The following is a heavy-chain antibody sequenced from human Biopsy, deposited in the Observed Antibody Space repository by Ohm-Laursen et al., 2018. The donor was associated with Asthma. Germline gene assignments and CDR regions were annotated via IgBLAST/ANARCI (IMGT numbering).Heavy chain of an antibody. CDR3: ARSDGAFPWVPF. D-gene: IGHD3-10*01. CDR2: YSGNT. Sequence: GTLSLTCSVFGGSVSSPSHYWSWIRQSPGKGLEWIGYYSGNTNYHPSLKNRVTISVDTSTNQFSLHLSSVTAADTATYYCARSDGAFPWVPFWGQGILVTVSS. CDR1: GGSVSSPSHY. J-gene: IGHJ4*02. V-gene: IGHV4-61*01.